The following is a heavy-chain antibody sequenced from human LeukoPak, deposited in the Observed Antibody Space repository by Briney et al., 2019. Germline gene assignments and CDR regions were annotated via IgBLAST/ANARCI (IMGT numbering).Heavy chain of an antibody. D-gene: IGHD3-10*01. CDR1: VGSFENYF. Sequence: SETLSFTCTVSVGSFENYFRGWIRNPPGKGLEWNGYVYYSGSTDYSPSLKSRLTISADTSKNQSSLKLNSVTAADTAVYYCASHRRSHGSEYWGQGTLVTVSS. J-gene: IGHJ4*02. V-gene: IGHV4-59*01. CDR2: VYYSGST. CDR3: ASHRRSHGSEY.